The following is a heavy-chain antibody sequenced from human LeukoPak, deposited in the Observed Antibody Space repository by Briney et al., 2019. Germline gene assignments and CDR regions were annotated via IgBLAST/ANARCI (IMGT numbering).Heavy chain of an antibody. D-gene: IGHD3-22*01. CDR1: GFTFSSYD. CDR2: ISGSGGST. Sequence: GGSLRLSCAASGFTFSSYDMSWVRQAPGKGLEWVSAISGSGGSTYYADSVKGRFTISRDNSKNTLFLQMSSLRAEDTALYYCAKGSSGYFADLWGQGTLVTVSS. CDR3: AKGSSGYFADL. V-gene: IGHV3-23*01. J-gene: IGHJ5*02.